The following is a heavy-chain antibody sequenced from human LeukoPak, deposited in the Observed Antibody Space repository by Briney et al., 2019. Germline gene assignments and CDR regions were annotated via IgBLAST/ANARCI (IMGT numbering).Heavy chain of an antibody. D-gene: IGHD2-21*01. CDR1: RFTLSDYW. V-gene: IGHV3-74*03. J-gene: IGHJ4*02. CDR3: ATSPVISRD. Sequence: PGGSLRLSCAASRFTLSDYWMPWVRQAPGKGLEWVARIYSDVRRIKYADSVKCRFTISRDNAKNTLYLQMNALRVEDTAVYYCATSPVISRDWGQGTLVTVSS. CDR2: IYSDVRRI.